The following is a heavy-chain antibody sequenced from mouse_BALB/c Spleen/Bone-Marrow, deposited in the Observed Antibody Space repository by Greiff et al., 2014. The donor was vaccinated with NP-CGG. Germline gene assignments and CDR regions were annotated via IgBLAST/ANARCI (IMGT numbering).Heavy chain of an antibody. J-gene: IGHJ3*01. CDR1: GYAFSSSW. Sequence: LVESGASVKISCKASGYAFSSSWMNWVKQRPGQGLEWIGRIYPGDGNTNYNGKFKGKATLTADKSSTTAYMQLSSLTSVDSAVYFCALYDYDGLSWFDYWGQGTLLAVSA. CDR3: ALYDYDGLSWFDY. CDR2: IYPGDGNT. V-gene: IGHV1-82*01. D-gene: IGHD2-4*01.